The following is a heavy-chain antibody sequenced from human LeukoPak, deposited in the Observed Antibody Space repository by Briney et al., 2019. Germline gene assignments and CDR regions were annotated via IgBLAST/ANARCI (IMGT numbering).Heavy chain of an antibody. J-gene: IGHJ5*02. Sequence: PGGSLRLSCIASGLLFGDYAMTWVRQVPGKGLEWLGCIRSKAYGGTAEYAASVKGRFTISRDDSKRVAYVQMNSLKTEDTAVYHCTVQVVPSDNWFDAWGQGTLVTVSS. D-gene: IGHD2-2*01. CDR1: GLLFGDYA. CDR3: TVQVVPSDNWFDA. V-gene: IGHV3-49*04. CDR2: IRSKAYGGTA.